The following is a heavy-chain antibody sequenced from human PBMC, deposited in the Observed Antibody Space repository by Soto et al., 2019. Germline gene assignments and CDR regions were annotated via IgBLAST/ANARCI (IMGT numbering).Heavy chain of an antibody. Sequence: ASVKVSCKASGGTFSSYAISWVRQAPGQGLEWMGGIIPIFGTANYAQKFQGRVTITADESTSTAYMELSSLRSEDTAVYYCARSRLGYCSGGSCYSIHYWGQGTLVTVSS. V-gene: IGHV1-69*13. CDR1: GGTFSSYA. J-gene: IGHJ4*02. CDR2: IIPIFGTA. CDR3: ARSRLGYCSGGSCYSIHY. D-gene: IGHD2-15*01.